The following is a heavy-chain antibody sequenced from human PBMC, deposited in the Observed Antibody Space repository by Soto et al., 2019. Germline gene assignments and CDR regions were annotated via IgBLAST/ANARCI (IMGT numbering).Heavy chain of an antibody. Sequence: GESLKISCTGSGYTFTNYWIDWVRQMPGKGLEWMGRIDPSDSYTNYSPSFQGHVTISVDKSISTAYLSWSSLKASDTAMYYCARQVAGSFRWLDPWGQGTLVTVSS. CDR1: GYTFTNYW. CDR2: IDPSDSYT. D-gene: IGHD6-19*01. CDR3: ARQVAGSFRWLDP. V-gene: IGHV5-10-1*01. J-gene: IGHJ5*02.